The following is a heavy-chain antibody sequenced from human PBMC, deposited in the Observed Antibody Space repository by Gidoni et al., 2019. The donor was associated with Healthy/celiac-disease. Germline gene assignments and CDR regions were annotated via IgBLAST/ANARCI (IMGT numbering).Heavy chain of an antibody. J-gene: IGHJ4*02. CDR2: ISYDGSNK. CDR3: AKDSPSFSSSDY. CDR1: GFTFSSYG. V-gene: IGHV3-30*18. D-gene: IGHD6-13*01. Sequence: QVQLVESGGGVVQPGRSLRLYCAASGFTFSSYGMHWVRQAPGKGLEWVAVISYDGSNKYYADSVKGRFTISRDNSKNTLYLQMNSLRAEDTAVYYCAKDSPSFSSSDYWGQGTLVTVSS.